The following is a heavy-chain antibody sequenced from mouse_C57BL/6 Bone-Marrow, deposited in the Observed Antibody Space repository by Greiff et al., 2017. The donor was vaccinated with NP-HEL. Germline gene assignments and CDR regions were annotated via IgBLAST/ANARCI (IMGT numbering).Heavy chain of an antibody. J-gene: IGHJ4*01. Sequence: EVQGVESGGGLVQPKGSLKLSCAASGFTFNTYAMHWVRQAPGKGLEWVARIRSKSSNYATYYADSVKDRFTISRDDSQSMLYLQMNNLKTEDTAMYYCVRERLRELYYAMDYWGQGTSVTVSS. CDR1: GFTFNTYA. CDR2: IRSKSSNYAT. CDR3: VRERLRELYYAMDY. D-gene: IGHD1-2*01. V-gene: IGHV10-3*01.